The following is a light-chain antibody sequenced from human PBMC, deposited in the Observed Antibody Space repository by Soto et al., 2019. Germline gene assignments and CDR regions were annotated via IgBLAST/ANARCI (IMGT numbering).Light chain of an antibody. J-gene: IGKJ1*01. CDR3: QQYGGSPWA. V-gene: IGKV3-20*01. CDR1: QSISSNF. CDR2: GAS. Sequence: EIVLTQSPGTLSLSPGERATLSCRASQSISSNFLAWYQQKPGRAPRLLIYGASSRATGIPDRFSGSGSGTDLTLTISRLEAEDLAVYYCQQYGGSPWAFGQGTRWIS.